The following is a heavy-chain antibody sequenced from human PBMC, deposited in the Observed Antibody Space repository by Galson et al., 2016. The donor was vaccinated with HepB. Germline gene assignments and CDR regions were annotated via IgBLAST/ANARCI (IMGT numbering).Heavy chain of an antibody. CDR3: AKLLELYRLGLYDYYGMDV. J-gene: IGHJ6*02. CDR1: GFTFSNYA. CDR2: ISYDASNK. V-gene: IGHV3-30*18. D-gene: IGHD2-8*02. Sequence: SLRLSCAASGFTFSNYAMHWVRQAPGKGLEWVAVISYDASNKYYADSVKGRFTISRDNSKNTLYLQMNSLRAEDTAVYYCAKLLELYRLGLYDYYGMDVWGQGTALTVSS.